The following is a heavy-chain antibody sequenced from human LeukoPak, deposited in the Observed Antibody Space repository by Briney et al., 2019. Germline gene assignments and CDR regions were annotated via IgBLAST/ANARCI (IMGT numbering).Heavy chain of an antibody. CDR1: VYTFTDYY. V-gene: IGHV1-2*02. Sequence: ASVKVSLKSSVYTFTDYYLHWVRQAPGQGLEWVALINSTSGGTNYAHKLQNRVTMTRDTSISTVYMELTRLTSDDTAVYYCARVCRTTTGSFDAFFLWGQGTMVTVSS. CDR3: ARVCRTTTGSFDAFFL. J-gene: IGHJ3*01. CDR2: INSTSGGT. D-gene: IGHD1/OR15-1a*01.